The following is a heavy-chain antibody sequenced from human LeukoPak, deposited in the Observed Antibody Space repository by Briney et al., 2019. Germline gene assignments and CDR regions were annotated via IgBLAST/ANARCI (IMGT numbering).Heavy chain of an antibody. CDR3: ARSTVTRIIDS. CDR2: IYYSGTT. Sequence: SEALSLTCTVSGGSISSGGYYWSWIRRRPGKGLEWIGYIYYSGTTYYSPSLKSRVIISVDSSENQFSLKLSSVTAADTAEYFCARSTVTRIIDSWGQGTLVTVSS. J-gene: IGHJ4*02. D-gene: IGHD4-17*01. V-gene: IGHV4-31*03. CDR1: GGSISSGGYY.